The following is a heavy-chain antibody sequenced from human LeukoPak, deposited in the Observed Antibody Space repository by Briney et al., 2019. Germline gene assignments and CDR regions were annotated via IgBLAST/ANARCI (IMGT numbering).Heavy chain of an antibody. Sequence: ASVKVSCKASGYTFTGYYMHWVRQAPGQGLEWMGWINPNSGGTNYAQKFQGRVTMTRDTSTSTAYMELSRLRSDDTAVYYCAREYGGFWTTVTTYYFDYWGQGTLVTVSS. D-gene: IGHD4-17*01. J-gene: IGHJ4*02. CDR1: GYTFTGYY. CDR2: INPNSGGT. CDR3: AREYGGFWTTVTTYYFDY. V-gene: IGHV1-2*02.